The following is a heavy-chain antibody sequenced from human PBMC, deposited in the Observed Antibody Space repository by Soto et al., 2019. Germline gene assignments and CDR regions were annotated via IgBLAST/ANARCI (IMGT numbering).Heavy chain of an antibody. V-gene: IGHV1-46*01. CDR1: GYTYTSYY. J-gene: IGHJ5*02. CDR2: INPSSGNT. Sequence: ASVKVACKASGYTYTSYYMHWVRQAPGQGLEWMGIINPSSGNTGYAQKFQGRVTMTRNTSISTAYMELSSLRSEDTAVYYCARGLRFLEWLPRPRVWFDPWGQGTLVTVSS. CDR3: ARGLRFLEWLPRPRVWFDP. D-gene: IGHD3-3*01.